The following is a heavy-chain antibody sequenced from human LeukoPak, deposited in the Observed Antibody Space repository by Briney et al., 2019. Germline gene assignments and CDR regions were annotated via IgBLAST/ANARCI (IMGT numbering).Heavy chain of an antibody. V-gene: IGHV3-23*01. CDR3: ARSKRGYNYHPSDDAFDI. CDR1: GFTFRSYG. Sequence: GGTLRLSCAASGFTFRSYGMSWVRQAPGKGLEWVSAISGSGGSTHYADSVKGRFTISRDNSKNTLYLQMNSLRAEDTAVYYCARSKRGYNYHPSDDAFDIWGQGTMVTVSS. J-gene: IGHJ3*02. CDR2: ISGSGGST. D-gene: IGHD5-24*01.